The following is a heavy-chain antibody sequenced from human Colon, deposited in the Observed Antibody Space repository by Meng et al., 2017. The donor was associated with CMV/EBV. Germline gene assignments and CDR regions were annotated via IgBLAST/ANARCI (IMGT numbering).Heavy chain of an antibody. V-gene: IGHV1-69*01. J-gene: IGHJ4*02. D-gene: IGHD3-10*01. Sequence: HQVQVGAEVNEPGFAVTVSCKASGGNFSSYAVSWVRLDPGRGVEWMGGIITMLGTTNYVQKFQGRPPITADGSTTTAYMEMSSLTSEDTAVYYCARDGEAVRGVFSPGYWGQGTLVTVSS. CDR3: ARDGEAVRGVFSPGY. CDR1: GGNFSSYA. CDR2: IITMLGTT.